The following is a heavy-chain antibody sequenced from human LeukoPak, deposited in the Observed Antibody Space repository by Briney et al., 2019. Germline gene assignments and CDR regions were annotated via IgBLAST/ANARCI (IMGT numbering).Heavy chain of an antibody. Sequence: GGSLRLSCAASGVTVSNNFMSWVRQAPGKGLEWVSVIYSGGSTYYADSVKGRFTISRDNSKNTLYLQMNSLRAEDTAVYYCARGRLGIVRYEYYFDYWGQGTLVTVSS. CDR1: GVTVSNNF. CDR2: IYSGGST. V-gene: IGHV3-53*01. D-gene: IGHD7-27*01. J-gene: IGHJ4*02. CDR3: ARGRLGIVRYEYYFDY.